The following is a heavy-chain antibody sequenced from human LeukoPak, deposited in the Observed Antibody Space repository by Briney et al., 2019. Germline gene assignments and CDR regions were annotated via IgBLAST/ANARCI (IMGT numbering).Heavy chain of an antibody. CDR2: INPNSGGT. V-gene: IGHV1-2*02. Sequence: ASVKVSCKASGYTFTGYYMHWVRQAPGQGLEWMGCINPNSGGTNYAQKFQGRVTMTRDTSISTAYMELSRLRSDDTAVYYCARDLSSNRTAWYYDFWSGYSYYYYYYMDVWGKGTTVTVSS. D-gene: IGHD3-3*01. CDR1: GYTFTGYY. CDR3: ARDLSSNRTAWYYDFWSGYSYYYYYYMDV. J-gene: IGHJ6*03.